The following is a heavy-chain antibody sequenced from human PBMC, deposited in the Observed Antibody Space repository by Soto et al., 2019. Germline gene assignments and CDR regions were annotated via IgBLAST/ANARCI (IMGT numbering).Heavy chain of an antibody. CDR3: TRDPYGGSRYYFDS. J-gene: IGHJ4*02. V-gene: IGHV3-33*01. D-gene: IGHD1-26*01. CDR2: IWYDGSNR. Sequence: GGSMRLSCAASGFSFSNYAMHWVRQAPGKGLEWVAVIWYDGSNRYYADSVKGRFTISKDNSQNTLYLQMNSLRAEDTAVYYCTRDPYGGSRYYFDSWGQGTLVTVSS. CDR1: GFSFSNYA.